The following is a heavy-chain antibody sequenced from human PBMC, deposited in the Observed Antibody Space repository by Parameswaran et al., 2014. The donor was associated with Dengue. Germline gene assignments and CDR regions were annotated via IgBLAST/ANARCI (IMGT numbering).Heavy chain of an antibody. CDR2: ISAYSGNT. D-gene: IGHD1-26*01. J-gene: IGHJ4*02. V-gene: IGHV1-18*01. Sequence: WVRQAPGQGLEWLGWISAYSGNTNYPQKLQDRITMTTDPSTGTAHMELSSLTSDDTAVYYCARVSVGANCFDYWGQGTLVTVSS. CDR3: ARVSVGANCFDY.